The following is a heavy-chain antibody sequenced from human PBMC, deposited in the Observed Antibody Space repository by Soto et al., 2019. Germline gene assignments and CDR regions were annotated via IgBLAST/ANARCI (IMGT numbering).Heavy chain of an antibody. J-gene: IGHJ4*02. CDR3: AILGISIFRGVLSELDY. V-gene: IGHV1-2*04. CDR2: INPNSGDT. Sequence: QVQLVQSGAELKQPGASVKVSCKASGYTFNGYYMHWVRQAPGQGLEWMGWINPNSGDTNYAQKFEGWVTMTRDTSISTAYMELTRLTSDDTAMYYCAILGISIFRGVLSELDYWGQGTLVTVSS. D-gene: IGHD3-10*01. CDR1: GYTFNGYY.